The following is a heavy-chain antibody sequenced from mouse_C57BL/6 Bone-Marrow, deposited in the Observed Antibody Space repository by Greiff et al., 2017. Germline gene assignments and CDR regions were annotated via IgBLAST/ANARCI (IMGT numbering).Heavy chain of an antibody. CDR1: GYTFTSYW. J-gene: IGHJ2*01. CDR3: ARKGYAKLGDY. CDR2: IHPNSGST. Sequence: QVQLKQPGAELVKPGASVKLSCKASGYTFTSYWMHWVKQRPGQGLEWIGMIHPNSGSTNYNEKFKSKATLTVDTSSSTAYMQLSSLTSEDSAVYYCARKGYAKLGDYWGQGTTLTVSS. D-gene: IGHD4-1*01. V-gene: IGHV1-64*01.